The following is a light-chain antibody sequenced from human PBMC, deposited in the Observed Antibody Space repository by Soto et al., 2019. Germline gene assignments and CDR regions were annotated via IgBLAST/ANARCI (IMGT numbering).Light chain of an antibody. J-gene: IGKJ1*01. CDR3: QQYNSYPWT. CDR1: QSISSW. V-gene: IGKV1-5*03. Sequence: DIPMTQSPSTLSASVGDRVTITCRASQSISSWLAWYQQKPGKAPKLLIYKASSLESGVPSRFSGSGSGTEFTLTISSLKPDDVATYYCQQYNSYPWTFGQGTKVEIK. CDR2: KAS.